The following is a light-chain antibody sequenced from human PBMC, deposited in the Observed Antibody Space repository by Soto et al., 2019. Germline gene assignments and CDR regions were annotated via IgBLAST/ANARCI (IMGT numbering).Light chain of an antibody. CDR3: QQYGRSPTT. Sequence: TQSPPTLSASAGDRVTITCRASESISSYLAWYQQKRGQAPRFLIYGASSRATGIPDRFSGSGSGTDFTLTISRLEPEDFAVYYCQQYGRSPTTFGQGTKVDIK. V-gene: IGKV3-20*01. J-gene: IGKJ1*01. CDR2: GAS. CDR1: ESISSY.